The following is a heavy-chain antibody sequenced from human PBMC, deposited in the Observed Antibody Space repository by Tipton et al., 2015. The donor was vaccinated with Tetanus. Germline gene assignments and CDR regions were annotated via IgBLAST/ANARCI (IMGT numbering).Heavy chain of an antibody. J-gene: IGHJ4*02. V-gene: IGHV5-51*01. CDR1: GYSFPHYY. CDR2: IFPDDSDT. Sequence: QLVQSGAEVKKPGESLKISCQASGYSFPHYYIAWVRHMPGKGLEWMGMIFPDDSDTRYSPSFQGPVTFSVDKSTSTVYLQWSSLKASDTAMYFCAGMYSTSSPFDHWGQGTLVAVSS. CDR3: AGMYSTSSPFDH. D-gene: IGHD6-6*01.